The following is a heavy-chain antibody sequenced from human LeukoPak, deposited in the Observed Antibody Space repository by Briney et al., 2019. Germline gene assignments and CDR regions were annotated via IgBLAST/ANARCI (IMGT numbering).Heavy chain of an antibody. CDR1: GFTFTTYW. V-gene: IGHV3-7*04. J-gene: IGHJ4*02. CDR3: ARVAAAVPDY. Sequence: GGSLRLSCAASGFTFTTYWMTWVRQAPGKGLEWVANIKQDGSDKYYMDSVKGRFTISRDNANNALYLQTNSLRDEDTAVYYCARVAAAVPDYWGQGTLVTVSS. CDR2: IKQDGSDK. D-gene: IGHD6-13*01.